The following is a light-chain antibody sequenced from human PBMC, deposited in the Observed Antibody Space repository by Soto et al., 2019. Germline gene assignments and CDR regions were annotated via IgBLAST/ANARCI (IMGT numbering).Light chain of an antibody. Sequence: QSVLTQPPSASGSPGQSVTISCTGTSSDVGGYNYVSWYQQHPGKAPKLMIYEVNKRPSGVPDRFSGSKSGYTASLTVYGLQAEDGADYYCSSYAGSNNFVFGTGTKVTVL. V-gene: IGLV2-8*01. CDR1: SSDVGGYNY. CDR2: EVN. CDR3: SSYAGSNNFV. J-gene: IGLJ1*01.